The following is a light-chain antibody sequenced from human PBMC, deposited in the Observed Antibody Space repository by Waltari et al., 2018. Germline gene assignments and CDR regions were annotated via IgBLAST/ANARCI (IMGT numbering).Light chain of an antibody. CDR3: QQTYTTPYT. V-gene: IGKV1-39*01. J-gene: IGKJ2*01. Sequence: DIQMTQSPSSLSASVGDRVTITCRASQTISSYLNWYQQTPGKAPKLLIYTASSLQSGVPSRLSGSGSGTDFTLTITSLQPEDFATYFCQQTYTTPYTFGQGTKLEIK. CDR2: TAS. CDR1: QTISSY.